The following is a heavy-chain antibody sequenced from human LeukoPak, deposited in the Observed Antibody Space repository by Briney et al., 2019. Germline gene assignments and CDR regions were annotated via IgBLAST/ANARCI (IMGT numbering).Heavy chain of an antibody. J-gene: IGHJ3*02. CDR1: GYSFTSYW. V-gene: IGHV5-51*01. CDR2: IYPGDSDT. Sequence: GESLKISCKGSGYSFTSYWIGWVRQMPGKGLEWMGIIYPGDSDTRYSPSFQGQVTISADKSISTAYLQWSSLKASDTAMYYCSRGSRVFAHYDTSGYYSAFDTWSQGTMVTVSS. CDR3: SRGSRVFAHYDTSGYYSAFDT. D-gene: IGHD3-22*01.